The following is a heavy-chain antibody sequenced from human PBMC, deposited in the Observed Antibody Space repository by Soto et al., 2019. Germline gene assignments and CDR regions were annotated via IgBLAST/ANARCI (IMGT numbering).Heavy chain of an antibody. Sequence: QVQLVQSGAEVKKPGASVKVSCKASGYTFSSYEINWVRQATGQGLEWMGWMKPNSGNTGYAQKFQGRVIMTWNTSISTAYMEVSSLRSEDTALYYCARREGQGLFHWGPGTLVTVSS. V-gene: IGHV1-8*01. J-gene: IGHJ4*02. D-gene: IGHD6-19*01. CDR2: MKPNSGNT. CDR3: ARREGQGLFH. CDR1: GYTFSSYE.